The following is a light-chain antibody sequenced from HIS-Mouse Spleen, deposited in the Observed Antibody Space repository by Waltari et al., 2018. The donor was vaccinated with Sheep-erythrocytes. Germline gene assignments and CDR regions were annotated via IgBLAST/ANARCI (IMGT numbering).Light chain of an antibody. J-gene: IGKJ5*01. CDR1: QSVSSY. Sequence: EIVLTHSPATLSLSPGALATLSCRASQSVSSYLAWYQQKPGQAPRLLIYDASNRATGIPARFSGSGSGTDFTLTISSLEPEDFAVYYCQQRSNWPPITFGQGTRLEIK. CDR2: DAS. V-gene: IGKV3-11*01. CDR3: QQRSNWPPIT.